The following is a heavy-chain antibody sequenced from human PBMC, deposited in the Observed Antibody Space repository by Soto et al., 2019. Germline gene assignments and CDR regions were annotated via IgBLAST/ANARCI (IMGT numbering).Heavy chain of an antibody. CDR3: TTGVEY. CDR1: GFTFTNYW. CDR2: IDGVGAGT. V-gene: IGHV3-74*01. Sequence: EVQLVQSGGCSVQPGGSLRLSCAASGFTFTNYWRHWVRQVPGKGLVWVSRIDGVGAGTSYSDSVRGRFTISSYNAENMLYLPMNSVRAEDTAVYYCTTGVEYWGQGTLVTVSS. J-gene: IGHJ4*02.